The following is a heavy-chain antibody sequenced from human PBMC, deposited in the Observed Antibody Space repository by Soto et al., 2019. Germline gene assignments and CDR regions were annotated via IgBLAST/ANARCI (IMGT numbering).Heavy chain of an antibody. V-gene: IGHV1-18*01. CDR1: GYTFTSYG. CDR2: ISAYNGNT. Sequence: QVQLVQSGAEVKKPGASVKVSCKASGYTFTSYGISWVRQAPGQGLEWMGWISAYNGNTNYAQKLQGRVTMTTDTSTSTAYMELRSLRSDDPAVYYCPRNLGYSYGRGLKCYFDYWGQGTLVTVSS. D-gene: IGHD5-18*01. J-gene: IGHJ4*02. CDR3: PRNLGYSYGRGLKCYFDY.